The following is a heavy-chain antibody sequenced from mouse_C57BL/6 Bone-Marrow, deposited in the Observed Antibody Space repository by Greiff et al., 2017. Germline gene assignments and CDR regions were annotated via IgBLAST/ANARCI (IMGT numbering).Heavy chain of an antibody. CDR3: ARDLGIFFDY. D-gene: IGHD4-1*01. V-gene: IGHV5-4*01. J-gene: IGHJ2*01. CDR1: GFTFSSYA. CDR2: ISDGGSYT. Sequence: EVQGVESGGGLVKPGGSLKLSCAASGFTFSSYAMSWVCQTPEKRLEWVATISDGGSYTYYPDNVKGRFTISRDNAKNNLYLQMSHLKSEDTAMYYCARDLGIFFDYWGQGTTLTVSS.